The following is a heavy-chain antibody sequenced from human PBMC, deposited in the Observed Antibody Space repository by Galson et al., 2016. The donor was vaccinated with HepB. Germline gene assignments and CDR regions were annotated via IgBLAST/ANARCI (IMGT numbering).Heavy chain of an antibody. CDR3: ARDLSYYYGMDV. V-gene: IGHV3-33*01. CDR1: GFTFSSYG. Sequence: SLRLSCAASGFTFSSYGMHWVRQAPGKGLEWVAVIWYDGSNKYYADSVKGRFTISRDNSKNKLYLQMNSLRAEDTAVYYCARDLSYYYGMDVWGQGTTVTVSS. J-gene: IGHJ6*02. CDR2: IWYDGSNK.